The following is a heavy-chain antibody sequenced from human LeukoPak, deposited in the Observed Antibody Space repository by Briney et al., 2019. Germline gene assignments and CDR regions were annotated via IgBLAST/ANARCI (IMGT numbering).Heavy chain of an antibody. Sequence: ASVKVSCKASGYTFTSYDINWVRQAPGQGLEWMGIINPSGGSTSYAQKFQGRVTMTRDTSTSTVYMGLSSLRSEDTAVYYCASDLGDYGDNGGYWGQGTLVTVSS. V-gene: IGHV1-46*01. CDR3: ASDLGDYGDNGGY. CDR2: INPSGGST. CDR1: GYTFTSYD. J-gene: IGHJ4*02. D-gene: IGHD4-23*01.